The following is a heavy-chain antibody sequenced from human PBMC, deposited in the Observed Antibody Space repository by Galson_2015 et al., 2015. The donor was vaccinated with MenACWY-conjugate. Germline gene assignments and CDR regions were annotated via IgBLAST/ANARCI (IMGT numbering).Heavy chain of an antibody. J-gene: IGHJ4*02. CDR2: IYPGDSDT. V-gene: IGHV5-51*01. CDR1: GYTFTSNW. CDR3: ARQGFGSSSLDY. Sequence: QSGAEVKKPGESLTISCTGSGYTFTSNWIGWVRQMPGKGLEWMGIIYPGDSDTRYTPSFQGHVTISADKSINTAYPQWGSLEASDTAMYYCARQGFGSSSLDYWGQGTLVTVSS. D-gene: IGHD6-6*01.